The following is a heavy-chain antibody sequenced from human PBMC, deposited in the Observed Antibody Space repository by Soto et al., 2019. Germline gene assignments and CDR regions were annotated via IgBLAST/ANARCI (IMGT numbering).Heavy chain of an antibody. D-gene: IGHD2-15*01. CDR3: VKQAHGLDGVAFDY. Sequence: PGGSLRLSCSASGFTFSSYSIHWVRQAPGKGLEYVSSIGTNGGTTFYADSVKGRFTISRDNSKNTLFLQMGSLRPEDTAIYYCVKQAHGLDGVAFDYWGQGTQVTVYS. CDR2: IGTNGGTT. V-gene: IGHV3-64D*06. CDR1: GFTFSSYS. J-gene: IGHJ4*02.